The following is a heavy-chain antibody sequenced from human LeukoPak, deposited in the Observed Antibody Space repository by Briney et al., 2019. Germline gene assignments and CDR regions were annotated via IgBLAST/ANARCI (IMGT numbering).Heavy chain of an antibody. CDR1: GFTFSSYS. Sequence: GGSLRLSCTASGFTFSSYSMNWVRQGAGKGLEWVSSISSGSKYIYYADSVKGRFTISRDNARNSLYLQMNSLRAEDTAVYYCAGASPQYSSSDYWGQGTLVTVSS. V-gene: IGHV3-21*01. CDR3: AGASPQYSSSDY. CDR2: ISSGSKYI. D-gene: IGHD6-6*01. J-gene: IGHJ4*02.